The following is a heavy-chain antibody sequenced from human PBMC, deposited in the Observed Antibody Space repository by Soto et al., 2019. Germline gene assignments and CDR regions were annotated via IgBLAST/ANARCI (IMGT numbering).Heavy chain of an antibody. CDR1: GFTFSSYA. D-gene: IGHD3-9*01. CDR2: ISYDGSNK. J-gene: IGHJ4*02. CDR3: AREPTIVTLDY. Sequence: GGSLRLSCAASGFTFSSYAMHWVRQAPGKGLEWVAVISYDGSNKYYADSVKGRFTISRDNSKNTLYLQMNSLRAEDTAVYYCAREPTIVTLDYWGQGTLVTVSS. V-gene: IGHV3-30-3*01.